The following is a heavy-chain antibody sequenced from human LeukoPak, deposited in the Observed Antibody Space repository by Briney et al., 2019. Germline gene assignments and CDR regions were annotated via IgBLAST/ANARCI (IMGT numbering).Heavy chain of an antibody. J-gene: IGHJ5*02. V-gene: IGHV3-48*03. CDR3: ARSGGGFWFDP. CDR1: GFTFSSYE. CDR2: ISSSGSII. Sequence: GGSLRLSCAASGFTFSSYEMFWVRQAPGKGPEWVSYISSSGSIIYYADSVKGRFTISRDNAKNSLHLQMNSLRVEDTAIYYCARSGGGFWFDPWGQGTLVTVSS. D-gene: IGHD3-16*01.